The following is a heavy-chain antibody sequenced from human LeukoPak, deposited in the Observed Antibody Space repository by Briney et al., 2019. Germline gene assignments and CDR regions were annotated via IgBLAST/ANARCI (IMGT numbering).Heavy chain of an antibody. V-gene: IGHV4-4*02. J-gene: IGHJ4*02. CDR2: INHSGST. D-gene: IGHD1-26*01. CDR3: ARVSELPFDY. CDR1: GGSISSSNW. Sequence: PSETLSLTCAVSGGSISSSNWWSWVRQPPGKGLEWIGEINHSGSTNYNPSLKSRVTISVDTSKNQFSLKLSSVTAADTAVYYCARVSELPFDYWGQGTLVTVSS.